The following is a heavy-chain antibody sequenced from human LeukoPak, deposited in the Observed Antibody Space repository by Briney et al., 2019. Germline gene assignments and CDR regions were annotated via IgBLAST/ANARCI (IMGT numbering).Heavy chain of an antibody. CDR1: GFTFSSYA. CDR2: ISGSGSTT. J-gene: IGHJ6*02. CDR3: AKEGLHHYYYGMDV. D-gene: IGHD5-24*01. V-gene: IGHV3-23*01. Sequence: GGSLRLSCAASGFTFSSYAMSWVRQAPGKGLEWVSAISGSGSTTYYADSVKGRFTISRDNSKSTLYLQMSSLRADDTAVYYCAKEGLHHYYYGMDVLGQGTTVTVSS.